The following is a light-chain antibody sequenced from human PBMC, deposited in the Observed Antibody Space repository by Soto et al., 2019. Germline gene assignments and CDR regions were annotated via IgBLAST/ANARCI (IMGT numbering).Light chain of an antibody. CDR1: QSVSSY. V-gene: IGKV3-11*01. Sequence: EIVLTQSPATLSLSPGERATLSYRASQSVSSYLAWYQQKPGQAPRLLIYDASNRATGIPARFSGSGSGTEFTLTISSLQPDDFATYYCQQYNSYSYTFGQGTRLEIK. J-gene: IGKJ5*01. CDR3: QQYNSYSYT. CDR2: DAS.